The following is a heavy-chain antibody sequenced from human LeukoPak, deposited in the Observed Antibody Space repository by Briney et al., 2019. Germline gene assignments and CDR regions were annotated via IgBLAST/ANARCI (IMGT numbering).Heavy chain of an antibody. Sequence: GASVKVSCKASGYTFTGYYMHWVRQAPGQELEWMGQINPNSGGTNYAQKFQGRVTMSRDTSISTAYMELSRLRSDDTAVYYCAGGGQGGSGSYYNIDYWGQGTLVTVSS. D-gene: IGHD3-10*01. CDR2: INPNSGGT. J-gene: IGHJ4*02. V-gene: IGHV1-2*06. CDR1: GYTFTGYY. CDR3: AGGGQGGSGSYYNIDY.